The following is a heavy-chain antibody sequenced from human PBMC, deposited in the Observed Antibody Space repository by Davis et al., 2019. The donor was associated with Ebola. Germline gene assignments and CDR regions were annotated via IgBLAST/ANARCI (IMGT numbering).Heavy chain of an antibody. V-gene: IGHV3-64D*06. D-gene: IGHD3-10*01. J-gene: IGHJ4*02. CDR2: ISSNGGST. Sequence: GESLKISCAASGFTFSSDAMSWVRQAPGEGLEYVSAISSNGGSTYYADSVKGRFTISRDNSKNTLYLQMSSLRAEDTAVYYCVKDRDYYGSGSYYRFDYWGQGTLVTVSS. CDR1: GFTFSSDA. CDR3: VKDRDYYGSGSYYRFDY.